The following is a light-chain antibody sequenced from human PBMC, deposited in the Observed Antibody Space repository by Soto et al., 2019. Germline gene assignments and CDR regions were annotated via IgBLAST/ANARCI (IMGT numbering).Light chain of an antibody. CDR3: QQRSNWPSIT. Sequence: EIVLTQSPATLSLSPGARATLSCRASQSVSSYLAWYQQKPGQGPRLLIYDASNRATGIPARFSGSGSGTDFTLTISSLEPEDSAVYHCQQRSNWPSITFGQGTRLEI. CDR1: QSVSSY. V-gene: IGKV3-11*01. CDR2: DAS. J-gene: IGKJ5*01.